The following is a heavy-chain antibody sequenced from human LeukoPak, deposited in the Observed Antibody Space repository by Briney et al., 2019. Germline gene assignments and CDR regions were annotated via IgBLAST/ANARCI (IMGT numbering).Heavy chain of an antibody. D-gene: IGHD3-22*01. CDR2: IYYSGST. V-gene: IGHV4-39*01. CDR1: GFTFSDYY. CDR3: ARRRPNLYYYDSSGYYDV. Sequence: LRLSCAASGFTFSDYYMSWIRQAPGKGLEWIGSIYYSGSTYYNPSLKSRVTISVDTSKNQFSLKLSSVTAADTAVYYCARRRPNLYYYDSSGYYDVWGQGTMVTVSS. J-gene: IGHJ3*01.